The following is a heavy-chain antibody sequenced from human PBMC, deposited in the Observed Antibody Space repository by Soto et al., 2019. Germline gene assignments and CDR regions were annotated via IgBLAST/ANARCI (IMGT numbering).Heavy chain of an antibody. CDR2: IIPIFGTA. CDR3: ARKSESLWRKGLEYYFDY. D-gene: IGHD3-10*01. Sequence: GASVKVCCKSSGGTFGSYAISWVRQAPGQGLEWMGGIIPIFGTANYAQKFQGRVTITADESTSTAYMELSSLRSEDTAVYYCARKSESLWRKGLEYYFDYWGQGTLVTVSS. CDR1: GGTFGSYA. V-gene: IGHV1-69*13. J-gene: IGHJ4*02.